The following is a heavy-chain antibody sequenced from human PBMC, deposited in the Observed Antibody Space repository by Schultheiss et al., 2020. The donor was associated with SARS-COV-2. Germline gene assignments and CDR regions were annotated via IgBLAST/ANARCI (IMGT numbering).Heavy chain of an antibody. Sequence: SRTLSLTCTVSGGSISSGGYYWSWIRQHPGKGLEWIGYIYYSGSTYYNPSLKSLVTISVDTSKNQFSLKLSSVTAADTAVYYCARGFGFGELWGFDYWGQGTLVTVSS. CDR3: ARGFGFGELWGFDY. V-gene: IGHV4-31*01. CDR2: IYYSGST. D-gene: IGHD3-10*01. CDR1: GGSISSGGYY. J-gene: IGHJ4*02.